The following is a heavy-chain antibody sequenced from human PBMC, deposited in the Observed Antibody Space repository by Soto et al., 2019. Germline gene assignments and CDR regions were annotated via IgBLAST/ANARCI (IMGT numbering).Heavy chain of an antibody. CDR1: GGTFSSYA. Sequence: QVQLVQSGAEVKKPGSSVKVSCKASGGTFSSYAISWVRQAPGQGLEWMGGIIPIFGTANYAQKFQGRVTINADESPSTAYMELSSLRSEDTAVYYCARVGGYSYGYNYYGMDVWGQGTTVTVSS. D-gene: IGHD5-18*01. CDR3: ARVGGYSYGYNYYGMDV. J-gene: IGHJ6*02. CDR2: IIPIFGTA. V-gene: IGHV1-69*12.